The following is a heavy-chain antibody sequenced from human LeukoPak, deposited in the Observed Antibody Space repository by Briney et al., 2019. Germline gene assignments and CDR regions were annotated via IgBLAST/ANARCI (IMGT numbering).Heavy chain of an antibody. CDR2: ISAYNGNT. CDR1: GYTFTSYG. J-gene: IGHJ4*02. Sequence: ASVKVSCKASGYTFTSYGISWVRQAPGQGLEWMGWISAYNGNTNYAQKLQGRATMTTDTSTSTAYMELRSLRSDDTDVYYCARDQGFGYYDYVWGSYRLYYFDYWGQGTLVTVSS. D-gene: IGHD3-16*02. CDR3: ARDQGFGYYDYVWGSYRLYYFDY. V-gene: IGHV1-18*04.